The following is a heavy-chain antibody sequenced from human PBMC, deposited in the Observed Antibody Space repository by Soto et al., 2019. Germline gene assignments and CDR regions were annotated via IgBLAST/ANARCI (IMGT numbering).Heavy chain of an antibody. Sequence: ASVKVSCKASGVTFSSYAISWVRQAPVQGLEWMGWIIPIFGTANYAQKFQGRVTITADKSTSTAYMELRSLRSEDTAVYYCARGRDSSGPLWYYYGMDVWGQGTTVNVSS. CDR2: IIPIFGTA. J-gene: IGHJ6*02. CDR3: ARGRDSSGPLWYYYGMDV. CDR1: GVTFSSYA. V-gene: IGHV1-69*06. D-gene: IGHD3-22*01.